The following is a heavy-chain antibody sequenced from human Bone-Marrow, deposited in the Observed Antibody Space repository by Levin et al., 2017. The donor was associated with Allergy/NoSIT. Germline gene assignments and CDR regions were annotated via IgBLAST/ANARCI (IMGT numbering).Heavy chain of an antibody. V-gene: IGHV3-23*01. CDR1: GFTFSRYA. CDR3: AREDNWNYDY. J-gene: IGHJ4*02. Sequence: GESLKISCAASGFTFSRYAMAWVRQAPGQGLEWVSGMSGSGGRTVYADSVKGRFTISRDDSKNIMYLQMNSLRVEDTALYYCAREDNWNYDYWGQGTLVTVSS. D-gene: IGHD1-7*01. CDR2: MSGSGGRT.